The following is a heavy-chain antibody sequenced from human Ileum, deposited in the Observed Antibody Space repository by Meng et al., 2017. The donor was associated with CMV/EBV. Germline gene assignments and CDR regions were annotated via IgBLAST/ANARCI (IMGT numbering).Heavy chain of an antibody. CDR1: GYSISRNLW. D-gene: IGHD2-8*02. CDR2: ISYSGDT. Sequence: LTCDGVGYSISRNLWWSWVRQPPGKGLEWIWEISYSGDTKYNPSLQSRATISSDTTNNRFSLRLNSVTAADTGVYFCARSPGFWSLDYWGRGTLVTVSS. J-gene: IGHJ4*02. CDR3: ARSPGFWSLDY. V-gene: IGHV4-4*01.